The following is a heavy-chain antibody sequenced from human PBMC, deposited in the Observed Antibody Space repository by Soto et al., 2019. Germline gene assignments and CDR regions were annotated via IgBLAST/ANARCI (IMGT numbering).Heavy chain of an antibody. V-gene: IGHV1-46*03. D-gene: IGHD1-20*01. CDR1: GYTFTTYY. CDR2: INPSGGGT. Sequence: ASVKVSCKASGYTFTTYYIHWVRQAPGQGLEWMGVINPSGGGTNYAQKFQGRFTMTRDTSTSSVYMDLRSLRSEDTAVYYCATTYDSITFYFDRWGPGTLVTVS. J-gene: IGHJ4*02. CDR3: ATTYDSITFYFDR.